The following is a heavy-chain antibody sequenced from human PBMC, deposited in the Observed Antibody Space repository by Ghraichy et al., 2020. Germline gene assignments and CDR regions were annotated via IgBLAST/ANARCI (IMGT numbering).Heavy chain of an antibody. CDR1: GFTFSSYA. V-gene: IGHV3-23*01. CDR2: ISPSSGST. D-gene: IGHD6-19*01. J-gene: IGHJ3*02. Sequence: GGSLRLSCTASGFTFSSYAMTWVRQAPGKGLEWVSVISPSSGSTYYADSVKGRFTISRDNSKNTLYLQMNSLRAEDTAIYYCAKDRTSGWANDAVDMWGQGTMVTVSS. CDR3: AKDRTSGWANDAVDM.